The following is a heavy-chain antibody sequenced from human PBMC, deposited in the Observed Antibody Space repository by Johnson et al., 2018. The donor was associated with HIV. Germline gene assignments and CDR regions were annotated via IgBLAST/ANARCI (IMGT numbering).Heavy chain of an antibody. CDR2: VRKKGNTYDT. CDR1: GFTFDDYG. V-gene: IGHV3-72*01. CDR3: TAEAGIELWLIDAFDI. D-gene: IGHD5-18*01. J-gene: IGHJ3*02. Sequence: VQLVESGGGVVRPGGSLRLSCSASGFTFDDYGMSWVRQAPGKGLEWVGRVRKKGNTYDTEYAASVKGRFTISRDDSEKSLYLQMKSLKSEDTAVYYCTAEAGIELWLIDAFDIWGQGTMVTVSS.